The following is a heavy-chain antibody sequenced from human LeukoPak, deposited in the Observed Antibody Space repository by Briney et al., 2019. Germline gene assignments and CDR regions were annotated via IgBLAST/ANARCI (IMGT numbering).Heavy chain of an antibody. CDR2: INPNSGGT. D-gene: IGHD6-19*01. V-gene: IGHV1-2*06. J-gene: IGHJ5*02. CDR3: ARGRYSSGWYRGANWFDP. Sequence: GASVKVSCKASGYTFTGYYMHWVRQAPGQGLEWMGRINPNSGGTNYAQKFQGRVTMTRDTAISTAYMELSRLRSDDTSVYYCARGRYSSGWYRGANWFDPWGQGTLVTVSS. CDR1: GYTFTGYY.